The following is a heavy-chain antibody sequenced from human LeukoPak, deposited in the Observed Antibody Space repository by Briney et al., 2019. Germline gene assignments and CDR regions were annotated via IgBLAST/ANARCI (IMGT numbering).Heavy chain of an antibody. J-gene: IGHJ6*03. CDR2: INWNGGST. CDR1: GFTFDDYG. Sequence: PGGSLRLSCAASGFTFDDYGMSWVRQAPGKGLEWVSGINWNGGSTGYADSVKGRFTISRDNAKNSLYLQMNSLSAEDTALYYCASTPDYYMDVWGKGTTVTVSS. V-gene: IGHV3-20*04. CDR3: ASTPDYYMDV.